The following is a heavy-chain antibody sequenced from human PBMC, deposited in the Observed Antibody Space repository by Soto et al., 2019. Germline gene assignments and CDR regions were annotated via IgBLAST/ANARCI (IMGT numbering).Heavy chain of an antibody. D-gene: IGHD3-3*01. J-gene: IGHJ4*02. CDR3: ARGASDFWNAYPEIHFFDY. CDR1: EFTFSTYP. V-gene: IGHV3-30-3*01. CDR2: ISYDGTNT. Sequence: QVLLVESGGGVVQPGRSLRLSCAASEFTFSTYPMHWVRQAPGKGLEWVAVISYDGTNTYYADAVKGRFTISIDNTKITLSLQMNSLRGDDTAVYYCARGASDFWNAYPEIHFFDYCGQGAPVFVSS.